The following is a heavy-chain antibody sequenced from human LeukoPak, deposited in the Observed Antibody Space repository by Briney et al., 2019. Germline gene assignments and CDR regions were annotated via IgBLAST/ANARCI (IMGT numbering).Heavy chain of an antibody. CDR1: GFRFSDYW. V-gene: IGHV3-74*01. D-gene: IGHD4-11*01. CDR3: IRDFLTVTTNNY. CDR2: IKTDGSDR. J-gene: IGHJ4*02. Sequence: GGSLRLSCVVSGFRFSDYWMHWVRKAPGKGLVWVSGIKTDGSDRRYADFVTGRFTISRDNAKNTLFLQMNSLRAEDTAVYYCIRDFLTVTTNNYWGQGTLVTVSS.